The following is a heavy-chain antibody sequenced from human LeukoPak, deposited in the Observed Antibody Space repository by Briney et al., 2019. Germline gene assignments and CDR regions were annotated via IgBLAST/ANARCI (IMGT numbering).Heavy chain of an antibody. J-gene: IGHJ5*02. CDR3: ARDSGSSWYQLGNWFDP. D-gene: IGHD6-13*01. CDR1: GYTFTSYG. CDR2: ISAYNGNT. V-gene: IGHV1-18*01. Sequence: GASVKVSCKAPGYTFTSYGISWVRQAPGQGLEWMGWISAYNGNTNYAQKLQGRVTMTTDTSTSTAYMELRSLRSDDTAVYYCARDSGSSWYQLGNWFDPWGQGTLVTVSS.